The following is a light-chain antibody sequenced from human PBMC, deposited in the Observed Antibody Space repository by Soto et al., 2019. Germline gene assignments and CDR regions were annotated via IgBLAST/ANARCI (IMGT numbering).Light chain of an antibody. CDR2: GSD. V-gene: IGLV1-44*01. CDR1: SSNIGSKT. J-gene: IGLJ1*01. CDR3: AGWGDSLNAYV. Sequence: VRTRPPSASGTPRQRVTISCSGNSSNIGSKTVNWYQHLPGTAPKLLIYGSDQRPSGVPDRFSGSKSGTSASRAISGLQSEDEADYSCAGWGDSLNAYVFGAGSKVTL.